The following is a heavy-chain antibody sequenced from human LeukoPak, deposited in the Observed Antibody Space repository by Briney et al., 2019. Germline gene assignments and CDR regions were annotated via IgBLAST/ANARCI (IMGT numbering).Heavy chain of an antibody. V-gene: IGHV1-69*04. Sequence: EASVKVSCKASGGTFSSYAISWVRQAPGQGLEWMGRIIPILGIANYAQKFQGRVTITADKSTSTAYMELSSLRSEDTAVYYCAREGYSSSWYLNWFDPWGQGTLVTVSS. D-gene: IGHD6-13*01. CDR1: GGTFSSYA. CDR3: AREGYSSSWYLNWFDP. CDR2: IIPILGIA. J-gene: IGHJ5*02.